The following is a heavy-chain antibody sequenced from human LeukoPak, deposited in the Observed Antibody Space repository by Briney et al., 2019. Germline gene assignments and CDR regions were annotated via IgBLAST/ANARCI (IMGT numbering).Heavy chain of an antibody. CDR1: GFTFSSYA. D-gene: IGHD6-19*01. V-gene: IGHV3-23*01. CDR2: ISGSGTGT. CDR3: ANGYSSGFDY. Sequence: GGSLRLSCAASGFTFSSYAMSWVRQAPGKGLEWVSAISGSGTGTYYVDSVKGRFTISRDNSKNTLYLQMNSLRAEDTAVYYCANGYSSGFDYWGQGTLVTVSS. J-gene: IGHJ4*02.